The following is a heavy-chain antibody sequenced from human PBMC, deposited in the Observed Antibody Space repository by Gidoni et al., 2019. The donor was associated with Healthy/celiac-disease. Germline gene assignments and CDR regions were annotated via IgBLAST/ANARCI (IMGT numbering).Heavy chain of an antibody. CDR2: ISGSGGST. CDR3: AKVGRSFFRGDFDY. V-gene: IGHV3-23*01. CDR1: GLTFSSYA. Sequence: EVQLLESGGGLVQPGGSLRLSCAASGLTFSSYAMSWVRPAPGKGLEWVSAISGSGGSTYYADSVKGRFTISRDNSKNTLYLQMNSLRAEDTAVYYCAKVGRSFFRGDFDYWGQGTLVTVSS. D-gene: IGHD3-10*01. J-gene: IGHJ4*02.